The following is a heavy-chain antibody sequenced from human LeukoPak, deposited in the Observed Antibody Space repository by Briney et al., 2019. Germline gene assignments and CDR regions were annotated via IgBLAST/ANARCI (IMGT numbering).Heavy chain of an antibody. J-gene: IGHJ4*02. D-gene: IGHD3-10*01. CDR1: GFTFSDYG. CDR2: IHSNENIK. Sequence: GGCLRLSCAASGFTFSDYGVHWVRQAPGKGLEWVAFIHSNENIKWYADSVKGRFTISRDNAKNSLYLQMNSLRAEDTAVYYCARDAGLWFGEFYDYWGQGTLVTVSS. V-gene: IGHV3-30*02. CDR3: ARDAGLWFGEFYDY.